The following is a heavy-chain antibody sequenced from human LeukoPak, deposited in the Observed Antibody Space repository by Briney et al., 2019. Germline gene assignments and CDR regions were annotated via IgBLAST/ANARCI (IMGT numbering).Heavy chain of an antibody. CDR3: ARSASYLGYCSSTSCLNRYSMDV. J-gene: IGHJ6*02. D-gene: IGHD2-2*01. CDR2: IIPILGIA. V-gene: IGHV1-69*04. Sequence: ASVKVSCKASGGTFSSYAISWVRQAPGQGLEWMGRIIPILGIANYAQKFQGRVTITADKSTSTAYMELSSLRSEDTAVYYCARSASYLGYCSSTSCLNRYSMDVWGQGTTVTVSS. CDR1: GGTFSSYA.